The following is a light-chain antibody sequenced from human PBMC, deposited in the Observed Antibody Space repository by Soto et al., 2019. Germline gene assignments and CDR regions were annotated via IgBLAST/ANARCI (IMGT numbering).Light chain of an antibody. CDR2: QTS. J-gene: IGKJ1*01. CDR1: QYINTR. Sequence: EMVLTHAPDTLSSFPCEKVTLSSRASQYINTRLAWYQHRPGQAPRLLIYQTSIRAAGIPARFSASGTGTDFTLTISDVQPEDFAVYYCHQRQSWPRTFGQGTKVEIK. CDR3: HQRQSWPRT. V-gene: IGKV3-11*01.